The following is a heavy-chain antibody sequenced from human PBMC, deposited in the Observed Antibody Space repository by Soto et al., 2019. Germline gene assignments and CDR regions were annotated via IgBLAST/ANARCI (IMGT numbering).Heavy chain of an antibody. V-gene: IGHV4-34*01. CDR2: INRSGST. CDR3: ARGLLGGAAT. Sequence: QVQLQQWGAGLLKPSETLSLTCAVYGGSLSGYYWSWIRQPPGKGLEWIGEINRSGSTNYIPSLTSPVIISVDTSKTQFSLKLSSVTAADTAVYYCARGLLGGAATWGQGTLVTVSS. J-gene: IGHJ5*02. CDR1: GGSLSGYY. D-gene: IGHD3-16*01.